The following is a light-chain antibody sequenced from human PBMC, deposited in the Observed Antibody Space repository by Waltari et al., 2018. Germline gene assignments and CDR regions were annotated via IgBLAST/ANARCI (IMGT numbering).Light chain of an antibody. Sequence: DIVMTQSPESLAVSLGERATINCKSSQRLLKSSNNENHLALYQQKPGQPPKLLMYWASTRESGVPDRFSGSGSGTDFTLTISSLQAEDVSVYYCQQFYGTPPITFGQGTRLEIK. CDR2: WAS. V-gene: IGKV4-1*01. CDR1: QRLLKSSNNENH. J-gene: IGKJ5*01. CDR3: QQFYGTPPIT.